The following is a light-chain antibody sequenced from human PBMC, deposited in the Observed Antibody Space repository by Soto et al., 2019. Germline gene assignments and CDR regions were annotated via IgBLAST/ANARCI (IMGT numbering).Light chain of an antibody. CDR1: SSDVGGYNY. CDR2: EVS. V-gene: IGLV2-14*01. J-gene: IGLJ1*01. CDR3: NSYTSSSTG. Sequence: QSVLTQPASVSGSPGQSITISCTGTSSDVGGYNYVSWYQQHPGKAPKLMIYEVSNRPSGVSNRFSGSKSGNTASLTISGLQAEDEADYYVNSYTSSSTGFGTGTKLTVL.